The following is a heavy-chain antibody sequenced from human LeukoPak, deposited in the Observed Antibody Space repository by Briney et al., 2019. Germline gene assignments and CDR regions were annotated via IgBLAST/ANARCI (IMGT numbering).Heavy chain of an antibody. Sequence: SETLSLTCAVYGGSFSGYYWSWIRQPPGKGLEWSGEINHSGSTNYNPSLESRVTISVDTSKNKFSLKLSSVTAADTAVYYCARAGVPAAGTGYFDYWGQGTLVTVSS. V-gene: IGHV4-34*01. CDR1: GGSFSGYY. D-gene: IGHD6-13*01. CDR3: ARAGVPAAGTGYFDY. J-gene: IGHJ4*02. CDR2: INHSGST.